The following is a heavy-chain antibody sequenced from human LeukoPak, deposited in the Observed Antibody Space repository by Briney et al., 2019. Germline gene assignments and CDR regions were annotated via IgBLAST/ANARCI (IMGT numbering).Heavy chain of an antibody. D-gene: IGHD6-19*01. J-gene: IGHJ4*02. Sequence: GTSVKVSCKASGFTFTSSAMQWVRQARGQRLEWIGWIVVGSGNTNYAQKFQGRVTMTRNTSISTAYMELSSLRSEDTAVYYCVALVAGTGLDYWGQGTLVTVSS. CDR2: IVVGSGNT. V-gene: IGHV1-58*02. CDR3: VALVAGTGLDY. CDR1: GFTFTSSA.